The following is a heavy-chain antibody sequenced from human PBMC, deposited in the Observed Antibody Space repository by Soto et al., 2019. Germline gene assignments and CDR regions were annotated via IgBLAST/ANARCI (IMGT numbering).Heavy chain of an antibody. CDR3: GRGRSGQIVVFY. CDR2: IGPGSGAT. V-gene: IGHV1-2*02. D-gene: IGHD1-26*01. CDR1: GYTFTGHY. J-gene: IGHJ4*02. Sequence: ASVKVSCKTSGYTFTGHYIHWVRQAPQQGPEWVGEIGPGSGATRYAQKFRGRVTMTMDTSITTVYMELKNLSPDDTAVYYCGRGRSGQIVVFYWGQGTPVTVSS.